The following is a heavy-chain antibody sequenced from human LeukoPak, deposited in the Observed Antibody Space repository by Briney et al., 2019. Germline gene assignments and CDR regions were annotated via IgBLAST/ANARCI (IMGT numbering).Heavy chain of an antibody. CDR3: ARDEYCSSTSCYIDY. CDR2: ISAYNGNT. Sequence: GASVKVSCKASGYTFTSYGISWVRQAPGQGLEWMGWISAYNGNTNYAQKLQGRVTMTTDTSTSTAYMELRSLRSDDTAVYYCARDEYCSSTSCYIDYWGQGTLVTVSS. CDR1: GYTFTSYG. D-gene: IGHD2-2*02. V-gene: IGHV1-18*01. J-gene: IGHJ4*02.